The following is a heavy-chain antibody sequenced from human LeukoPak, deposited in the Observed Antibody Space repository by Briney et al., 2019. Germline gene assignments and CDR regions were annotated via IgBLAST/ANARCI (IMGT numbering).Heavy chain of an antibody. J-gene: IGHJ6*02. CDR2: ISTYKGNT. Sequence: GASVKVSCKASGYIFISYDISWVRQAPGQGLEWMGWISTYKGNTNYAQKFQGRVTMTTDTSTSTAYMELRSLRSEDTAVYYCATGAAIRSYYYGMDVWGQGTTVTVSS. CDR3: ATGAAIRSYYYGMDV. CDR1: GYIFISYD. V-gene: IGHV1-18*01. D-gene: IGHD2-21*01.